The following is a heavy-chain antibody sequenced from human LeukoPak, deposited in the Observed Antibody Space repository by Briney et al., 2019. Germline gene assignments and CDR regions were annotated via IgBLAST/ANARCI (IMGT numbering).Heavy chain of an antibody. Sequence: ASVKVSCKASGYTFTSYGISWVRQAPGQGLEWMGWISAYNGNTNYAQKLQGRVTMTTDTSTSTAYMELRSLRSDDTAVYYCARAAYYDILTGYYPLDHWGQGTLVTVSS. J-gene: IGHJ4*02. CDR3: ARAAYYDILTGYYPLDH. CDR2: ISAYNGNT. D-gene: IGHD3-9*01. CDR1: GYTFTSYG. V-gene: IGHV1-18*04.